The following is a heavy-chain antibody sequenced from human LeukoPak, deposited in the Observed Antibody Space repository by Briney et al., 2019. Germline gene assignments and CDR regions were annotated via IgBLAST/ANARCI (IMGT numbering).Heavy chain of an antibody. CDR1: GYTFTGYY. D-gene: IGHD3-10*01. J-gene: IGHJ4*02. CDR3: ARDRGVLLWFGELFGGSYFDY. Sequence: GASVKVSCKASGYTFTGYYMHWVRQAPGQGLEWMGWINPNSGGTNYVQKFQGRVTMARDTSISTAYMELSRPRSDDTAVYYCARDRGVLLWFGELFGGSYFDYWGQGTLVTVSS. V-gene: IGHV1-2*02. CDR2: INPNSGGT.